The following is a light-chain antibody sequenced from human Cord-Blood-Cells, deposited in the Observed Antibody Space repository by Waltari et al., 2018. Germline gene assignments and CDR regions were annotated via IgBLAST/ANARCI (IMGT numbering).Light chain of an antibody. CDR2: RDS. V-gene: IGLV3-9*01. Sequence: YEWTQTLSVSVALGKTARITRGGNHMGSKHVHWYQQKPGQAPVLVIYRDSNRPSGIPERFSVSNSGNTATLTISRAQAGDEADYYCQVWDSSTVVFGGGTKLTVL. J-gene: IGLJ2*01. CDR1: HMGSKH. CDR3: QVWDSSTVV.